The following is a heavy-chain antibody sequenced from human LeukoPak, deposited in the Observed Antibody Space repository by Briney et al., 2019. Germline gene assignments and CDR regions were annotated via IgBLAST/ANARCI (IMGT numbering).Heavy chain of an antibody. D-gene: IGHD6-19*01. J-gene: IGHJ4*02. Sequence: PSETLSLTCTVSGGSINSGSYYWSWIRQPAGKGLEWIGRIYTSGSTDYNPSLKSRVTISVDTSKNQFSLKLSSVTAADTAVYYCARTRSGPDYWGQGTLVTVSS. CDR2: IYTSGST. CDR1: GGSINSGSYY. CDR3: ARTRSGPDY. V-gene: IGHV4-61*02.